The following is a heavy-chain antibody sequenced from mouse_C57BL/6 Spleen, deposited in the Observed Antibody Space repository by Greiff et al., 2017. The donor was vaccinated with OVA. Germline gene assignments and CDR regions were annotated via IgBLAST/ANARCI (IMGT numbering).Heavy chain of an antibody. V-gene: IGHV2-6-1*01. Sequence: QVQLKQSGPGLVAPSQSLSITCTVSGFSLTSYGVHWVRQPPGKGLEWLVVIWSDGSTTYNSALKSRLSISKDNSKSQVFLKMNSLQTDDTAMYYWARHGEGNYGSTHAMDYWGQGTSVTVSS. CDR2: IWSDGST. CDR1: GFSLTSYG. CDR3: ARHGEGNYGSTHAMDY. D-gene: IGHD1-1*01. J-gene: IGHJ4*01.